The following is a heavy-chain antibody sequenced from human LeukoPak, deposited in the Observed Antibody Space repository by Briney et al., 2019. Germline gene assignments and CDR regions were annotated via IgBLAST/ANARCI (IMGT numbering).Heavy chain of an antibody. CDR3: ARQVATIDYYYGMDV. J-gene: IGHJ6*02. V-gene: IGHV5-51*01. CDR2: IYPGDSDT. CDR1: GYSFTSYW. D-gene: IGHD5-12*01. Sequence: GEPLKISCKGSGYSFTSYWIGWVRQMPGKGLEWMEIIYPGDSDTRCSPSFQGQVNISADNSISTAYLQWSSLKASDTAMYYCARQVATIDYYYGMDVWGQGTTVTVSS.